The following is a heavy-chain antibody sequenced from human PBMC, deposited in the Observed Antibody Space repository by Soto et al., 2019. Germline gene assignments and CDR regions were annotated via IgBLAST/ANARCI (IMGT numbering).Heavy chain of an antibody. D-gene: IGHD1-7*01. Sequence: QVQLMQSGAEEKKPGASVKVSCKASGYSFNTHAMHWVRQAPGQGLEWVGWINAGNGDTRYSQKFQGRVTITSYTSATTAYMELSSLRSEDTAVYSCARNILGGTTASWGQGTLVTVSS. V-gene: IGHV1-3*05. CDR2: INAGNGDT. CDR1: GYSFNTHA. CDR3: ARNILGGTTAS. J-gene: IGHJ5*02.